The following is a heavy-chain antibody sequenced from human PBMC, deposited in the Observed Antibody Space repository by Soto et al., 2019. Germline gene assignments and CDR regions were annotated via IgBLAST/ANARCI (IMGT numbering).Heavy chain of an antibody. J-gene: IGHJ6*03. Sequence: SETLSLTCTVSGGSISSYYWSWIRQPPGKGLEWIGYIYYSGSTNYNPSLKSRVTISVDTSKNQFSLKLSSVTAADTAVYYCARVTKCSGGSCYPGYYYYYMDVWGKGTTVTVSS. V-gene: IGHV4-59*01. D-gene: IGHD2-15*01. CDR2: IYYSGST. CDR1: GGSISSYY. CDR3: ARVTKCSGGSCYPGYYYYYMDV.